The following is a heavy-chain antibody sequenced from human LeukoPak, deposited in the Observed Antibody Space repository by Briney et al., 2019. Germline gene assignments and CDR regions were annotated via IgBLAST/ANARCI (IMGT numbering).Heavy chain of an antibody. CDR1: GGSFSGYY. Sequence: PSETLSLTCAVYGGSFSGYYWSWIRQPPGKGLEWIGEINHSGSTNYNPSLKSRVTISVDTSKNQFSLKLSSVTAADTAVYYCARGLPVFVSWGSRVPAANPFAPWGQGTLVTVSS. J-gene: IGHJ5*02. V-gene: IGHV4-34*01. CDR3: ARGLPVFVSWGSRVPAANPFAP. D-gene: IGHD2-2*01. CDR2: INHSGST.